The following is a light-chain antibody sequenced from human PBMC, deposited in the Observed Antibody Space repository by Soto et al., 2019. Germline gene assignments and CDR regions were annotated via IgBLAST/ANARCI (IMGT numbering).Light chain of an antibody. CDR1: QSVSTW. Sequence: DIQMTQSPSTLSASVGDRVTITCRASQSVSTWLAWYQQQPGRAPKLLIYDASSLHSGVPSRFSGSGSRTEFTLTINSLQPDDFASYFCQQYNTYPWAFGQGTTVEIK. V-gene: IGKV1-5*01. CDR2: DAS. CDR3: QQYNTYPWA. J-gene: IGKJ1*01.